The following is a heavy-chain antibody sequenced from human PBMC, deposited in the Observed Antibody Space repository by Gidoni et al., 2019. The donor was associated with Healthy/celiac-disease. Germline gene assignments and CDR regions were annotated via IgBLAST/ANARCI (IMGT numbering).Heavy chain of an antibody. D-gene: IGHD6-13*01. V-gene: IGHV3-48*02. CDR3: ARETIAATGTYDY. J-gene: IGHJ4*02. Sequence: EVQLVESGGGLVQPGGSLRLSCAASGFTCSNFGMHWVRQAPGKGLEWISYIRSSSSTIYYADSVKGRFTISRDNAKNSLYLQMNSLRDEDTAVYYCARETIAATGTYDYWGQGTLVTVSS. CDR2: IRSSSSTI. CDR1: GFTCSNFG.